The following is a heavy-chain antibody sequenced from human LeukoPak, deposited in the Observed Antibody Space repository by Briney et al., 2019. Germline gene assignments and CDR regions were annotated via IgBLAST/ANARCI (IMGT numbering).Heavy chain of an antibody. D-gene: IGHD3-3*01. CDR3: VRGGTRFLEWLPMDV. V-gene: IGHV3-21*01. CDR2: ISSSSSYI. J-gene: IGHJ6*04. Sequence: GGSLRLSCAASGFTFSTYSMNWVRQAPGKGLEWVSSISSSSSYIYYADSVKGRFTISRDNAKNSLYLQMNSLRAEDTAVYYCVRGGTRFLEWLPMDVWGKGTTVTVSS. CDR1: GFTFSTYS.